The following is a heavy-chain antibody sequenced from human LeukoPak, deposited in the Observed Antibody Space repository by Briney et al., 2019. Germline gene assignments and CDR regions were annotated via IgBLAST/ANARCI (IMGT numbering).Heavy chain of an antibody. D-gene: IGHD3-10*01. CDR2: ISSSGSTI. CDR1: GFTFSSYE. CDR3: ARDEGWFGELYY. Sequence: GGSLRLSCAASGFTFSSYEMNWVRQAPGKGLEWVSYISSSGSTIYYADSVKGRFTISRDNAKNSLYLQMNSLRAGDTAVYYCARDEGWFGELYYWGQGTLVTVSS. J-gene: IGHJ4*02. V-gene: IGHV3-48*03.